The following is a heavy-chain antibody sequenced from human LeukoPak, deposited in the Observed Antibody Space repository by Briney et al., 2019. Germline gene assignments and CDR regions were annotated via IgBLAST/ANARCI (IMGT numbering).Heavy chain of an antibody. CDR3: ARDSGWGRRHAFDI. Sequence: SETLSLTCNVSGGSLTSSSYYWGWIRQPPGKGLEWIGSIYYGGRTYYNPSLKSRVTISVDTSKNQFSLKLSSVTAADTAVYYCARDSGWGRRHAFDIWGQGTMVTVSS. CDR1: GGSLTSSSYY. D-gene: IGHD2-8*02. J-gene: IGHJ3*02. CDR2: IYYGGRT. V-gene: IGHV4-39*07.